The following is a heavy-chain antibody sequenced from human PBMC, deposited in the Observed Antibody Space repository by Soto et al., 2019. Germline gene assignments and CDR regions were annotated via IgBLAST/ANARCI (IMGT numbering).Heavy chain of an antibody. CDR1: WDSVSSNSVA. CDR2: TYYRSKWYN. Sequence: SQTLSLTCAISWDSVSSNSVAWNWIRQSPSRGLEWLGRTYYRSKWYNDYGVTVKGRITINPDTSKNQFSLQLNSVTPEDTDVYYCARGRFNAFGIWGQGTMVTVSS. V-gene: IGHV6-1*01. J-gene: IGHJ3*02. CDR3: ARGRFNAFGI. D-gene: IGHD3-3*01.